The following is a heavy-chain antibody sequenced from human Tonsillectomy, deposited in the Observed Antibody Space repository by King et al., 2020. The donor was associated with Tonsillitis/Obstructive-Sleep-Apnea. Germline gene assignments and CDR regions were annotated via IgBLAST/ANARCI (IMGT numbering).Heavy chain of an antibody. J-gene: IGHJ3*02. V-gene: IGHV4-34*01. CDR2: INHSGSP. Sequence: HVQLQQWGAGLLKPSETLSLTCAVYGGSFSGHFWSWIRQPPGKGLEWIGEINHSGSPQYNPSLKSRVIISRDTSKNQFSLKLTSVTAADTAVYYCARWSLRGPVAISLPDDAFDIWGQGTTVTVSS. D-gene: IGHD1-26*01. CDR1: GGSFSGHF. CDR3: ARWSLRGPVAISLPDDAFDI.